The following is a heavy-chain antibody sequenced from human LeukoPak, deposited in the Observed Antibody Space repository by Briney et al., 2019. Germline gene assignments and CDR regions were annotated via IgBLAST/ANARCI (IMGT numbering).Heavy chain of an antibody. Sequence: SETLSPTCTVSGGSISSYYWSWIRQPAGKGLEWIGRIYSSGSTNYNPSLKSRVNMSVDTSKNQFSLKLSSVTAADTAVYYCARGQYHLLYWYFDLWGRGTLVTVSS. J-gene: IGHJ2*01. CDR2: IYSSGST. CDR1: GGSISSYY. CDR3: ARGQYHLLYWYFDL. V-gene: IGHV4-4*07. D-gene: IGHD2-2*01.